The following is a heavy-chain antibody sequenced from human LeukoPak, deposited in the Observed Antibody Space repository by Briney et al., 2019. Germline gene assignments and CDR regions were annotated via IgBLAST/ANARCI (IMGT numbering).Heavy chain of an antibody. V-gene: IGHV5-51*01. Sequence: PGESLKISCKGSGYSFTSYWIGWVRQMPGKGLEWMGIIYPGDSDTRYSPSFQGQVTISADKSISTAYLQWSSLKASDTAVYYCARPLFVDSGSYYPNPLDFDIWGQGTMVTVSS. CDR3: ARPLFVDSGSYYPNPLDFDI. D-gene: IGHD1-26*01. J-gene: IGHJ3*02. CDR1: GYSFTSYW. CDR2: IYPGDSDT.